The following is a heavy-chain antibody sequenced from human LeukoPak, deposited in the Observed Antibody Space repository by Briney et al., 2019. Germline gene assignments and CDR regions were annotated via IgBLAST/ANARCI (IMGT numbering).Heavy chain of an antibody. D-gene: IGHD2-15*01. J-gene: IGHJ4*02. CDR2: IYHSGSR. CDR1: GYSISSGYY. V-gene: IGHV4-38-2*01. Sequence: SETLSLTCAVSGYSISSGYYWGWIRQPPGKGLEWIGSIYHSGSRYYNPSLKSRATISVDTSKNQFSLKLSSVTAADTAVYYCARQACSGGSCIGYWGQGTLVTVSS. CDR3: ARQACSGGSCIGY.